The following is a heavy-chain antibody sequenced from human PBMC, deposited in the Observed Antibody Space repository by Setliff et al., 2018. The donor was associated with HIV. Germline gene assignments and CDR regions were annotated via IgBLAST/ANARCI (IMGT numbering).Heavy chain of an antibody. CDR2: ISSGSTI. CDR1: GFTFSSYS. Sequence: PGGSLRLSCAASGFTFSSYSMNWVRQSPGKGLEWIAYISSGSTIYYAESVKGRFTISRDNAENSLCLQMDSLRAEDTAIYYCARDRGDYYYYMDVWGKGTTVTVSS. CDR3: ARDRGDYYYYMDV. V-gene: IGHV3-48*04. J-gene: IGHJ6*03.